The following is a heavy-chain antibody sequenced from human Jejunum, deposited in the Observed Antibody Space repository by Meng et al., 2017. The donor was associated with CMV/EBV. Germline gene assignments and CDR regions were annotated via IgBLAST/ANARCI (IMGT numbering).Heavy chain of an antibody. CDR3: AKDGGSYLDYYFDY. V-gene: IGHV1-2*02. CDR2: INPNTGDT. D-gene: IGHD1-26*01. CDR1: EYTFLDYS. J-gene: IGHJ4*02. Sequence: SEYTFLDYSLPWVRQAPGQGLEWMGWINPNTGDTVYAQKFQGRVTMTRDMSINTVYMELTRLRSDDTAVYYCAKDGGSYLDYYFDYWGQGTLVTVSS.